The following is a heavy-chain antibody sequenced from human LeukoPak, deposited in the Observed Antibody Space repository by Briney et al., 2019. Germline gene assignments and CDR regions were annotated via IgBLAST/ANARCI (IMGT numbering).Heavy chain of an antibody. V-gene: IGHV4-59*01. J-gene: IGHJ6*02. CDR3: ARFREYCSGTSCYYYYGMDV. CDR1: GGSISSYY. CDR2: IYYSGST. Sequence: PSETLSLTCTVSGGSISSYYWSWIRQPPGKGLEWIGYIYYSGSTNYNPSLKSRVTISVDTSKNQFSLKLSSVTTADTAVYYCARFREYCSGTSCYYYYGMDVWGQGTTVTVSS. D-gene: IGHD2-2*01.